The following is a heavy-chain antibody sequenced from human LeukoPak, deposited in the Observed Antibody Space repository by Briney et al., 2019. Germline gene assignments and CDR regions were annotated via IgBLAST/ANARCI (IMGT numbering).Heavy chain of an antibody. CDR3: ARGVGYHFDY. CDR1: GGSISSSSYY. D-gene: IGHD5-18*01. Sequence: SETLSLTCTVSGGSISSSSYYWGWIRQPPGKGLEWIGSIYYSGSTYYNPSLKSRVTISVDTSKNQFSLKLSSVTVADTAVYYCARGVGYHFDYWGQGTLVTVSS. V-gene: IGHV4-39*07. CDR2: IYYSGST. J-gene: IGHJ4*02.